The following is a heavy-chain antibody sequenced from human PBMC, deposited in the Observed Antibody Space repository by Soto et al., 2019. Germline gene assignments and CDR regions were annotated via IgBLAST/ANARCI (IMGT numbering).Heavy chain of an antibody. D-gene: IGHD2-2*01. V-gene: IGHV4-4*02. CDR3: ARDRGLVPAARGYYYYGMDV. Sequence: ASETLSLTCAVSGGSISSSNWWSWVRQPPGKGLEWIGEIYHSGSTNYNPSLKSRVTISVDKSKNQFSLKLSSVTAADTAVYYCARDRGLVPAARGYYYYGMDVWGQGTTVTVSS. CDR1: GGSISSSNW. J-gene: IGHJ6*02. CDR2: IYHSGST.